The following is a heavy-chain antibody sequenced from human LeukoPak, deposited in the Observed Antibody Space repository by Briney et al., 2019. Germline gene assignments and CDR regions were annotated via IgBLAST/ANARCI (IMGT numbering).Heavy chain of an antibody. V-gene: IGHV4-61*01. D-gene: IGHD3-9*01. CDR1: GGSVSSGSYY. CDR3: ASVYYDILTGYSGFDY. Sequence: SETLSLTCTVSGGSVSSGSYYWSWIRQPPGKGLEWIGYIYYSGSTNYNPSLKSRVTISVDTSKNQFSLKLSSVTAADTAVYYCASVYYDILTGYSGFDYWGQGTLVTVSS. CDR2: IYYSGST. J-gene: IGHJ4*02.